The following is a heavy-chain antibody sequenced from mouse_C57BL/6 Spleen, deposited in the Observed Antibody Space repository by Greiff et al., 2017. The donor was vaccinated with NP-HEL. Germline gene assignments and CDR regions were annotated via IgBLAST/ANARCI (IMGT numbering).Heavy chain of an antibody. D-gene: IGHD1-1*01. CDR2: INPNNGGT. CDR1: GYTFTDYY. Sequence: EVKLQQSGPELVKPGASVKISCKASGYTFTDYYMNWVKQSHGKSLEWIGDINPNNGGTSYNQKFKGKATLTVDKSSSTAYMELRSLTSEDSAVYYCARTYYGSSPYAMDYWGQGTSVTVSS. J-gene: IGHJ4*01. V-gene: IGHV1-26*01. CDR3: ARTYYGSSPYAMDY.